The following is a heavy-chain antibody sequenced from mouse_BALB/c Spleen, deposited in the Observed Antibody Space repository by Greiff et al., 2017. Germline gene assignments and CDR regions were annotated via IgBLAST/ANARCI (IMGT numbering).Heavy chain of an antibody. V-gene: IGHV1S127*01. D-gene: IGHD2-14*01. Sequence: QVHVKQSGAELVKPGASVKMSCKASGYTFTSYWMHWVKQRPGQGLEWIGVIDPSDSYTSYNQKFKGKATLTVDTSSSTAYMQLSSLTSEDSAVYYCTRNYRYDDWYFDVWGAGTTVTVSA. J-gene: IGHJ1*01. CDR2: IDPSDSYT. CDR3: TRNYRYDDWYFDV. CDR1: GYTFTSYW.